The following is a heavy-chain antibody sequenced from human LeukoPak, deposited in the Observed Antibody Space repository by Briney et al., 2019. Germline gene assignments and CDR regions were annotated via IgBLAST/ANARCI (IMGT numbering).Heavy chain of an antibody. CDR1: GFTFSSYG. Sequence: GGSLRLSCAASGFTFSSYGMHWVRQAPGKGLEWVAVISYDGSNKYYADSVKGRFTISRDNSKNTLYLQMNSLRAEDTAVYYCAKDRIAAAGVYYFGYWGQGTLVTVSS. D-gene: IGHD6-13*01. J-gene: IGHJ4*02. V-gene: IGHV3-30*18. CDR2: ISYDGSNK. CDR3: AKDRIAAAGVYYFGY.